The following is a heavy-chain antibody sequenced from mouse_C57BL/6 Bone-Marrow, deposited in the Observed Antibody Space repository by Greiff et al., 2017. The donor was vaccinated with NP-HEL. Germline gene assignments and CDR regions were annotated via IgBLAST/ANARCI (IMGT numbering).Heavy chain of an antibody. D-gene: IGHD1-1*01. CDR2: IRSKSNNYAT. Sequence: EVQVVESGGGLVQPKGSLKLSCAASGFSFNTYAMNWVRQAPGKGLEWVARIRSKSNNYATYYADSVKDRFTISRDDSESMLYLQMNNLKTEDTAMYYCVRHHYYGSSYLPDVDVWGTGTTVTVSS. CDR3: VRHHYYGSSYLPDVDV. V-gene: IGHV10-1*01. CDR1: GFSFNTYA. J-gene: IGHJ1*03.